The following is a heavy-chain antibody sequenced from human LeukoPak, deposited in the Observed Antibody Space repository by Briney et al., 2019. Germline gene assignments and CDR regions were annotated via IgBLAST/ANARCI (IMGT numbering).Heavy chain of an antibody. CDR2: VKPEGSDK. Sequence: GGSLRLSCAPSGFTFSSYWKHWVRHAPGKGLEWVANVKPEGSDKYCVDSVKGRFTISRDNAKNSVYLQINSLRAEDTAVYYCARILVWGQGTLVSV. CDR3: ARILV. J-gene: IGHJ4*02. V-gene: IGHV3-7*02. CDR1: GFTFSSYW. D-gene: IGHD2/OR15-2a*01.